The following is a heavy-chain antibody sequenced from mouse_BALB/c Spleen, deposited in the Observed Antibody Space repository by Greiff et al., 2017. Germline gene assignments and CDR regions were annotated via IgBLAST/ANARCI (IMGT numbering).Heavy chain of an antibody. J-gene: IGHJ4*01. V-gene: IGHV2-9*02. CDR2: IWAGGST. D-gene: IGHD4-1*01. CDR1: GFSLTSYG. Sequence: VKLMESGPGLVAPSQSLSITCTVSGFSLTSYGVHWVRQPPGKGLEWLGVIWAGGSTNYNSALMSRLSISKDNSKSQVFLKMNSLQTDDTAMYYCARDRATNWDYAMDYWGQGTSVTVSS. CDR3: ARDRATNWDYAMDY.